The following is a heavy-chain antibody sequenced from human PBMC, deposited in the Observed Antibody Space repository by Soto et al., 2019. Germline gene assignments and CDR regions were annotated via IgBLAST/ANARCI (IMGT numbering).Heavy chain of an antibody. CDR2: IKSKTDGGTT. Sequence: EVQLVESGGGLVKPGGSLRLSCAASGFTFTNAWLNWVRQGPGKGLQWVGRIKSKTDGGTTDYAAPLKGRFTISRDDSKNTVYLQMNSLKTEDTAVYYCTTDSDILTGLAGCGYWGQGTLVTVSS. V-gene: IGHV3-15*07. J-gene: IGHJ4*02. CDR1: GFTFTNAW. D-gene: IGHD3-9*01. CDR3: TTDSDILTGLAGCGY.